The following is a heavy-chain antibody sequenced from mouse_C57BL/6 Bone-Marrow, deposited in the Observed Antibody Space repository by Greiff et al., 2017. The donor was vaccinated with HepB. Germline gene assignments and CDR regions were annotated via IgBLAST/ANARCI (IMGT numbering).Heavy chain of an antibody. CDR2: FYPGSGSI. CDR3: ARHEGYYYYGSSPWFAY. V-gene: IGHV1-62-2*01. CDR1: GYTFTEYT. Sequence: SGAELVKPGASVKLSCKASGYTFTEYTIHWVKQRSGQGLEWIGWFYPGSGSIKYNEKFKDKATLTADKSSSTVYMELSRLTSEDSAVYFCARHEGYYYYGSSPWFAYWGQGTLVTVSA. J-gene: IGHJ3*01. D-gene: IGHD1-1*01.